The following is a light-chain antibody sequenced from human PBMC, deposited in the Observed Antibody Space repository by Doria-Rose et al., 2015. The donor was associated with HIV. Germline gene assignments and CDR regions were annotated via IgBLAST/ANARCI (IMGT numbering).Light chain of an antibody. J-gene: IGKJ5*01. CDR1: QRVKSSY. V-gene: IGKV3-20*01. Sequence: TQSPGTLSLSPGERATLSCRASQRVKSSYLAWYQQKPGQAPRLLIYDASTRATGIPDRCSGSESGTDFTLTISRLEPEDVAVYYCQQYGTSRGTFGQGTRLEIK. CDR3: QQYGTSRGT. CDR2: DAS.